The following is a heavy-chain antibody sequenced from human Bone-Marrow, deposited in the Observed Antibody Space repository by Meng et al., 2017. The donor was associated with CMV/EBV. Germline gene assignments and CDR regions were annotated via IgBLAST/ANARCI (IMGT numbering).Heavy chain of an antibody. CDR1: GFTFSSYS. CDR3: ARDLFSNKPRYYFDY. J-gene: IGHJ4*02. CDR2: ISSSSSNI. D-gene: IGHD4-11*01. V-gene: IGHV3-21*01. Sequence: GGSLRLSCAASGFTFSSYSMNWVRQAPGKGLEWVSSISSSSSNIYYADSVKGRFTISRDNAKNSLYLQMNSLRAEDTAVYYCARDLFSNKPRYYFDYWGQGTLVTVSS.